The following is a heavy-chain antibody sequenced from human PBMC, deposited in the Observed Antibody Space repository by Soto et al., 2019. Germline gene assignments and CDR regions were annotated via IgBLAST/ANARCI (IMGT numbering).Heavy chain of an antibody. CDR3: AKKVNSGPGSQYFDY. J-gene: IGHJ4*02. Sequence: GGSLRLSCAASGFNFSSYSMSWVRQAPGKGLEWVSGFRTGGDDGTTYYADSVKGRFTISRDNSKNTLFLQMNSLRAEDTAIYYCAKKVNSGPGSQYFDYWGQGTLVTVSS. CDR2: FRTGGDDGTT. CDR1: GFNFSSYS. D-gene: IGHD3-10*01. V-gene: IGHV3-23*01.